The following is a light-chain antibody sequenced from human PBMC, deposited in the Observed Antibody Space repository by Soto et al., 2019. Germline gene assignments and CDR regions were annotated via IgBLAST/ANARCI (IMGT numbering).Light chain of an antibody. CDR3: QQRINWPPT. Sequence: EFVLTQSPATLSLSPGERATLSCRASQGISNYLAWYQQTPGQAPRLLIYDASNRATGIPARFSGSGSGTDFTLTISSLEPEDSAVYYCQQRINWPPTFGPGTKVDIK. CDR2: DAS. V-gene: IGKV3-11*01. CDR1: QGISNY. J-gene: IGKJ3*01.